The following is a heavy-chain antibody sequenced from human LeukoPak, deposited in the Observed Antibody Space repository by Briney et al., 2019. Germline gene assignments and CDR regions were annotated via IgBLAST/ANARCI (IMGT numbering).Heavy chain of an antibody. CDR2: IYYSGST. CDR3: AREPHSMRYYYGSGSLAGILDV. J-gene: IGHJ6*03. CDR1: GGSISSYY. Sequence: TSETLSLTCTVSGGSISSYYWSWIRQPPGKGLEWIGYIYYSGSTNYNPSLKSRVTISVDTSKDQFSLKLSSVTAADTAVYYCAREPHSMRYYYGSGSLAGILDVWGKGTTVTVS. D-gene: IGHD3-10*01. V-gene: IGHV4-59*01.